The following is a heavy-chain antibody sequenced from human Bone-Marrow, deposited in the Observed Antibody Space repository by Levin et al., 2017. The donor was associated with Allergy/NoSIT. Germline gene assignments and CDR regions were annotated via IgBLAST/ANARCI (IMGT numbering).Heavy chain of an antibody. CDR3: ARRGTRDYYYYMDV. Sequence: KTGGSLRLSCKGSGYSFTSYWIGWVRQMPGKGLEWMGIIYPGDADTRYSPSFQGQVTISADKSISTAYLQWNGLKASDTAMYYCARRGTRDYYYYMDVWGKGTTVTVSS. J-gene: IGHJ6*03. V-gene: IGHV5-51*01. CDR1: GYSFTSYW. CDR2: IYPGDADT. D-gene: IGHD1-1*01.